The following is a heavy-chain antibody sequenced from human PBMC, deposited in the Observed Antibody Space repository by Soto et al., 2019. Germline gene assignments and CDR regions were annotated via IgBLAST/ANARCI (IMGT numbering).Heavy chain of an antibody. CDR3: AREVNIPAQKGANDVFHL. V-gene: IGHV4-39*02. CDR1: GGSXSSSSYY. J-gene: IGHJ3*01. D-gene: IGHD2-21*01. CDR2: ISYSGST. Sequence: PSETLSLTCTVSGGSXSSSSYYWGWIRQPPGKGLEWIGSISYSGSTYYNPSLKSRVTISVDTSKNQFSLKLSSVTAADTAIYYCAREVNIPAQKGANDVFHLWGKGTMVTVS.